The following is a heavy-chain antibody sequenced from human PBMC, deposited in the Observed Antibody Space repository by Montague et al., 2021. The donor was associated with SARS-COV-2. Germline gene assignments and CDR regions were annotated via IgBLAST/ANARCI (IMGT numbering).Heavy chain of an antibody. CDR1: GGFISSGNW. Sequence: SETLSLTCAVSGGFISSGNWWCWVRQPPGKGLEWIGEIFHSGAASYNPSLQSRLTISMDKSKNESSLKLNSVTAADTAMYYCARDLVAAVPDRFDPWGQGVLVTVSS. V-gene: IGHV4/OR15-8*02. D-gene: IGHD6-13*01. CDR2: IFHSGAA. CDR3: ARDLVAAVPDRFDP. J-gene: IGHJ5*02.